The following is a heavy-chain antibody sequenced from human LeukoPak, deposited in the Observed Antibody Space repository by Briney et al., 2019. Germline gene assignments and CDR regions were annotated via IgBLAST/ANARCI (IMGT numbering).Heavy chain of an antibody. V-gene: IGHV3-21*01. J-gene: IGHJ6*03. CDR3: AAPPVWSGYYIPYYMDV. CDR1: GFTFSSYS. Sequence: PGGSLRLSCAASGFTFSSYSMNCVRQAPGKGLEWVSSISSSRSYINYADSEKGRFTISRDHAKNSPDLQTNSLRAEGSAVYYCAAPPVWSGYYIPYYMDVWGKGTTVTVSS. CDR2: ISSSRSYI. D-gene: IGHD3-3*01.